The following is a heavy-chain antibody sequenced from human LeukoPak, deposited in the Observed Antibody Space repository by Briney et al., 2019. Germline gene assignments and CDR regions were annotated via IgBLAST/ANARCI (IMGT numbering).Heavy chain of an antibody. J-gene: IGHJ4*02. D-gene: IGHD5-18*01. CDR3: ASGERGYSYGPLDY. Sequence: PSETLSLTCSVSGGSIRSYYWSGIRQPPGKGLEWIGYIFFAGSTTYNPSLKSRVTISIDTSKNQLSLKLNSVTAADTAVYYCASGERGYSYGPLDYWGQGTLVTVSS. CDR2: IFFAGST. CDR1: GGSIRSYY. V-gene: IGHV4-4*09.